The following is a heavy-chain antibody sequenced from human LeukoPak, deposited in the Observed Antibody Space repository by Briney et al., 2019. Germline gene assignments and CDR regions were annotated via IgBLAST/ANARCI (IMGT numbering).Heavy chain of an antibody. D-gene: IGHD3-9*01. CDR3: VKEKDNFISTSLDY. V-gene: IGHV3-30*18. CDR2: VSYEGRSQ. CDR1: GFTFSNYG. J-gene: IGHJ4*02. Sequence: PGGSLRLSCAAPGFTFSNYGMHWVRQAPGKGLEWVAVVSYEGRSQYYADSVKGRFTISRDNSGNMLYLQMNSLRAEDTALYYCVKEKDNFISTSLDYWGRGTLVTVSS.